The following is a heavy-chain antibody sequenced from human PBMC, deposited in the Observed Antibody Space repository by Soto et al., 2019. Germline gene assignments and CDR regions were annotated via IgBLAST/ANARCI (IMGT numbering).Heavy chain of an antibody. J-gene: IGHJ4*02. V-gene: IGHV3-74*01. Sequence: EVQLVESGGGLVQPGKALRLSCAASGFTFSKYWMHWVRQAPGKGPVWVSYISGDGTTTDYADSVKGRFTISRDNAKNTLYLQMDRVRVEDTAVYYCAIHDCTNDVCHEAAVTVGGVLEYWGQGAQVTLTS. CDR3: AIHDCTNDVCHEAAVTVGGVLEY. CDR1: GFTFSKYW. CDR2: ISGDGTTT. D-gene: IGHD2-8*01.